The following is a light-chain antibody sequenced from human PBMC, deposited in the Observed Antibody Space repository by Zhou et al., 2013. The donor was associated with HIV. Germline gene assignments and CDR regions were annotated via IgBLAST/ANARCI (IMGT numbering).Light chain of an antibody. CDR3: LQYGSSPWT. Sequence: EIVMTQSPATLSVSPGERATLSCRASQSVSSNLAWYQQKPGQAPRLLIYGASTRATGIPGRFSGSGSGTDFTLTISRLEPEDFAVYYCLQYGSSPWTFGQGTNVEV. CDR1: QSVSSN. V-gene: IGKV3-20*01. J-gene: IGKJ1*01. CDR2: GAS.